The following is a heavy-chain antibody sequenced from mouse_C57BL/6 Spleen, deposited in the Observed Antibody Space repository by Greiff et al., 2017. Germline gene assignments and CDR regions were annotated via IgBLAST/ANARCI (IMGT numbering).Heavy chain of an antibody. CDR2: IDPETGGT. V-gene: IGHV1-15*01. CDR1: GYTFTDYE. Sequence: QVQLKESGAELVRPGASVTLSCKASGYTFTDYEMHWVKQTPVHGLEWIGAIDPETGGTAYNQKFKGKAILTADKSSSTAYMELRSLTSEDSAVYYCTRSPDGYYAMDYWGQGTSVTVSS. D-gene: IGHD2-3*01. J-gene: IGHJ4*01. CDR3: TRSPDGYYAMDY.